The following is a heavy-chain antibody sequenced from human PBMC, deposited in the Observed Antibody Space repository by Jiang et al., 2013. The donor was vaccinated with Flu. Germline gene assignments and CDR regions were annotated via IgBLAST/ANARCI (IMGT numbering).Heavy chain of an antibody. D-gene: IGHD3-22*01. CDR1: GYTFTSYG. CDR2: ISAYNGNT. J-gene: IGHJ4*02. V-gene: IGHV1-18*04. CDR3: ARASSSVEYYYDSSGYYGY. Sequence: SGAEVKKPGASVKVSCKASGYTFTSYGISWVRQAPGQGLEWMGWISAYNGNTNYAQKLQGRVTMTTDTSTSTAYMELRSLRSDDTAVYYCARASSSVEYYYDSSGYYGYWGQGTLVTVSS.